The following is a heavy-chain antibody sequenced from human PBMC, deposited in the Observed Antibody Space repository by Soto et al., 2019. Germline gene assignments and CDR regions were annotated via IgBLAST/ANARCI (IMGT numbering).Heavy chain of an antibody. CDR1: GFTFDDYA. CDR2: ISWNSGSI. CDR3: AKDARGYDFWSGYSVYFDY. V-gene: IGHV3-9*01. D-gene: IGHD3-3*01. J-gene: IGHJ4*02. Sequence: PGGSLRLSCAASGFTFDDYAMHWVRQAPGKGLEWVSGISWNSGSIGYADSVKGRFTISRDNAKNSLYLQMNSLRAEDTALYYCAKDARGYDFWSGYSVYFDYWGQGTLVTVSS.